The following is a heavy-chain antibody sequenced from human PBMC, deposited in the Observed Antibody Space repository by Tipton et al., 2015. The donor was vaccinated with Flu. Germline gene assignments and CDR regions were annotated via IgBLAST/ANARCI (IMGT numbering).Heavy chain of an antibody. J-gene: IGHJ5*01. D-gene: IGHD4-11*01. CDR3: ARRDYSNYVSEPHNWFDS. CDR2: VHRSGNG. V-gene: IGHV4-38-2*01. CDR1: GDSIGSPYF. Sequence: TLSLTCSVSGDSIGSPYFWGCIRKPPGGGLEWIGNVHRSGNGYYKPSLKSRVSISVDTSKNQFSLEFTSVTAADTAVYYCARRDYSNYVSEPHNWFDSWGQGMLVTVSS.